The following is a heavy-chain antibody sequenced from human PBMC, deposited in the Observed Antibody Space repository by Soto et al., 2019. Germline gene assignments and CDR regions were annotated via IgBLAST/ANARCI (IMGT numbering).Heavy chain of an antibody. J-gene: IGHJ4*02. CDR1: GYTFTSYA. CDR2: INAGNGNT. CDR3: ARANGCTNGVCYTGSLDY. V-gene: IGHV1-3*01. Sequence: ASVKVSCKASGYTFTSYAMHWVRQAPGQRLEWMGWINAGNGNTKYSQKFQGRVTITRVTSASTAYMELSSLRSEDTAVYYCARANGCTNGVCYTGSLDYWGQGTLVTVSS. D-gene: IGHD2-8*01.